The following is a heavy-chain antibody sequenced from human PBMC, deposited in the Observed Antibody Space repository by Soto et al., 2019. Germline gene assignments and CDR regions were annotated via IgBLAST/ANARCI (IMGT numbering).Heavy chain of an antibody. CDR1: GDSISSMNW. Sequence: TLSLTCAVSGDSISSMNWWSWVRQPPGKGLEWIGEIHHSGSTNYNPSLKSRVTISVEKSWNQFPLKLSSVTAADTAVYYCARYDYGSGNDYNIDYWGQGILVTVSS. V-gene: IGHV4-4*02. D-gene: IGHD3-10*01. CDR2: IHHSGST. J-gene: IGHJ4*02. CDR3: ARYDYGSGNDYNIDY.